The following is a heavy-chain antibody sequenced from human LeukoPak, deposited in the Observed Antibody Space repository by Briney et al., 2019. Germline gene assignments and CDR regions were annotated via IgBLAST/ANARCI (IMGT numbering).Heavy chain of an antibody. Sequence: GRSLRLSCAASGFTFSNAWMSWVRQAPGKGLEWVGRIKSKTDGGTTDYAAPVKGRFTISRDDSKNTLYLQMNSLKTEDTAVYYCTTDPLIVVVFTIDYWAQGTLVTVSS. D-gene: IGHD3-22*01. CDR3: TTDPLIVVVFTIDY. V-gene: IGHV3-15*01. J-gene: IGHJ4*02. CDR2: IKSKTDGGTT. CDR1: GFTFSNAW.